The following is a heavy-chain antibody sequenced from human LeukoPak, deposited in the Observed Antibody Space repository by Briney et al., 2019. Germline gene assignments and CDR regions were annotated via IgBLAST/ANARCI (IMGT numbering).Heavy chain of an antibody. V-gene: IGHV4-59*08. CDR1: GGPISSYH. Sequence: SEPLSLTCTVSGGPISSYHWNWLRQPPGKGLEWIGYIYSSGSTNYNPPLESRVTISVDTSKNLFSLKLSSVTAADTAVYYCARLGYSSSWYKIDYWGQGTLVTVSS. J-gene: IGHJ4*02. D-gene: IGHD6-13*01. CDR2: IYSSGST. CDR3: ARLGYSSSWYKIDY.